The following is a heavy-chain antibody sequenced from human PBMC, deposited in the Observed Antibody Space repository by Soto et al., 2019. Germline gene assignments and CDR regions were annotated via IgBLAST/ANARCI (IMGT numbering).Heavy chain of an antibody. CDR3: AKVGPTVATPRFFDY. CDR1: GFTFSTYV. D-gene: IGHD4-17*01. Sequence: EVQLLQSGGGLVQPGGSLRLSCAASGFTFSTYVLSWVRQAPGKGLEWVSAVSGSGDGTYYADSVKGRFTVSRDNSKNTLYLQMNSLRAEETAIYYCAKVGPTVATPRFFDYWGQGNLVTVSS. J-gene: IGHJ4*02. V-gene: IGHV3-23*01. CDR2: VSGSGDGT.